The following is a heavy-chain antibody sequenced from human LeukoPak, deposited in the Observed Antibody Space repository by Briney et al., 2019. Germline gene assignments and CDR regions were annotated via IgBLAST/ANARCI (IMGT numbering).Heavy chain of an antibody. CDR1: GYTFTSYG. D-gene: IGHD2-2*01. J-gene: IGHJ4*02. CDR2: ISGYSGNT. CDR3: ARDIATVVHQE. Sequence: WAPVKVSCKASGYTFTSYGISWVRQAPGQGLEWMGWISGYSGNTNYVQKFQGRVTMATDTSTSTVYMELRSLRSDDTAVYYCARDIATVVHQEWGQGTLVTVSS. V-gene: IGHV1-18*01.